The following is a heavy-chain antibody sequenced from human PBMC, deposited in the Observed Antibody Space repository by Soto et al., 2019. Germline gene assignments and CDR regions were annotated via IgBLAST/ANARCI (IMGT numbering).Heavy chain of an antibody. Sequence: ASVKVSCKASGYTFTGYGISWVRQAPGQRPEWMGWISAYNGNTNYAQKLQGRVTMTTDTSTSTAYMELRSLRSDDTAVYYCAGGLFGESAYYFEYWGQGTRVGLSS. CDR3: AGGLFGESAYYFEY. V-gene: IGHV1-18*01. J-gene: IGHJ4*02. CDR1: GYTFTGYG. CDR2: ISAYNGNT. D-gene: IGHD3-10*02.